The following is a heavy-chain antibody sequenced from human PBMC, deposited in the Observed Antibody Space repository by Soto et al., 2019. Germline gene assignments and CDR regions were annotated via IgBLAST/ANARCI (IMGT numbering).Heavy chain of an antibody. J-gene: IGHJ4*02. Sequence: GGSLRLSCAASGFTFSSYAMSWVRQAPGKGLEWVSAIRGSGGSTYYADSVKGRFTISRDNSKNTLYLQMNSLRAEDTAEYYGAKDQIKPGIAAPFHFDYWGQGTLVTVSS. CDR2: IRGSGGST. D-gene: IGHD6-13*01. CDR1: GFTFSSYA. CDR3: AKDQIKPGIAAPFHFDY. V-gene: IGHV3-23*01.